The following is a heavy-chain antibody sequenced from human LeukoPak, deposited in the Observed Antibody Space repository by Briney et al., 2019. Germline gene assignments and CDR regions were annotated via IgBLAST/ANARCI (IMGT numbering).Heavy chain of an antibody. CDR1: GYTFTSYG. D-gene: IGHD5-12*01. V-gene: IGHV1-18*01. J-gene: IGHJ4*02. Sequence: GASVKVSCKASGYTFTSYGISWVRQAPGQGLEWMGWISAYNGNTNYAQELQGRVTMTTDTSTSTAYMELRSLRSDDTAVYYCARSTAYSGYEDYGGYFDYWGQGTLVTVSS. CDR3: ARSTAYSGYEDYGGYFDY. CDR2: ISAYNGNT.